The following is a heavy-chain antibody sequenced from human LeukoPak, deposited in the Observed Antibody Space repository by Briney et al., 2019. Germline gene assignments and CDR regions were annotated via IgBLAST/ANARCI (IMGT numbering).Heavy chain of an antibody. J-gene: IGHJ4*02. CDR2: ISGSGGST. CDR3: ANGYSYGWFYFDY. V-gene: IGHV3-23*01. CDR1: GFTLSSYA. Sequence: GESLRPSCAASGFTLSSYAMSWVRQAPGKGLEWVSAISGSGGSTYYADSVKGRFTISRDNSKNTLYLQMNSLRAEDTAVYYCANGYSYGWFYFDYWGQGTLVTVSS. D-gene: IGHD5-18*01.